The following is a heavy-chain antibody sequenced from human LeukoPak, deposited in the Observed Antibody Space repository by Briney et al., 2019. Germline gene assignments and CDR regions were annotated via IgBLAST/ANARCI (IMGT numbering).Heavy chain of an antibody. Sequence: PGGSLRLACAASGFTFSSYAMSWVRRAPGKGLEWVAFIRYDGSNKYYADSVKGRFTISRDNSKNTLYLQMNSLRAEDTAVYYCAKLGATVTTVDYWGQGTLVTVSS. J-gene: IGHJ4*02. D-gene: IGHD4-17*01. CDR3: AKLGATVTTVDY. CDR1: GFTFSSYA. V-gene: IGHV3-30*02. CDR2: IRYDGSNK.